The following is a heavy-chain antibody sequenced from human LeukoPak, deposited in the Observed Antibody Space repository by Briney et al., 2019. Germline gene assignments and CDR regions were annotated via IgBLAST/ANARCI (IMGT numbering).Heavy chain of an antibody. J-gene: IGHJ4*02. V-gene: IGHV3-7*01. Sequence: PGGSLRLSCAASGFTFSSYWMSWVRQAPGKGLEWVANIKQDGSEKYYVDSVKGRFTISRDNAKNSLYLQMNSLRAEDTAVYYCAKGHRGSSTVFFDYWGQGTLVVVSS. CDR3: AKGHRGSSTVFFDY. CDR2: IKQDGSEK. D-gene: IGHD3-16*01. CDR1: GFTFSSYW.